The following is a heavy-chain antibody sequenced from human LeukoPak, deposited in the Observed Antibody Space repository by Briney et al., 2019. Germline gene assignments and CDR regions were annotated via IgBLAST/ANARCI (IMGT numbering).Heavy chain of an antibody. CDR1: GFTLSRNW. Sequence: PGGSLRLSCAASGFTLSRNWMSWVRQAPGKGVEWVANINEDGSETYYVDSVKGRFTISRDKGKNSIYLQMNSLGARDTAFYYCAKDAKDYFDCCCYHWGQGTQVTVSS. CDR2: INEDGSET. CDR3: AKDAKDYFDCCCYH. V-gene: IGHV3-7*01. D-gene: IGHD3-22*01. J-gene: IGHJ4*02.